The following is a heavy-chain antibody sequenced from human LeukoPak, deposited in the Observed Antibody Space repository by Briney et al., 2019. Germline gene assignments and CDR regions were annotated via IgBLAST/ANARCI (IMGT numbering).Heavy chain of an antibody. V-gene: IGHV4-30-2*01. Sequence: SETLSLTCAVSGGSISSGGYSCSWIRQPPGKGLEWIGYMYHSGSTYYNPSLKSRVTIPVDRSKTQFSLKLSSVTAADTAVYYCARGPYCSSTSCYFNPWGQGTLVTVSS. D-gene: IGHD2-2*01. CDR3: ARGPYCSSTSCYFNP. CDR2: MYHSGST. CDR1: GGSISSGGYS. J-gene: IGHJ5*02.